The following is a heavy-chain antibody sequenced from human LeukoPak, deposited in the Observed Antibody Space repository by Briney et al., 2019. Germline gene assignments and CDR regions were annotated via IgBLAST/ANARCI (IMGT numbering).Heavy chain of an antibody. CDR2: ISGSGGST. D-gene: IGHD5-12*01. J-gene: IGHJ4*02. CDR3: AKGRGGYSGYNSYYFDY. V-gene: IGHV3-23*01. CDR1: GFTFSSYA. Sequence: PGGSLRLSCAVSGFTFSSYAMSWVRQAPGKGLEWVSTISGSGGSTYYADSVKGRFTISRDNSKNTLYLQMNSLRAEDTAVYYCAKGRGGYSGYNSYYFDYWGQGTLVTVSS.